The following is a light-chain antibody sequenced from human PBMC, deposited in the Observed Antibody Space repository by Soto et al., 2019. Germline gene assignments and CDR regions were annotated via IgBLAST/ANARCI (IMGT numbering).Light chain of an antibody. CDR3: SSYTSSSTLV. V-gene: IGLV2-14*01. Sequence: QSVLTQPASVSGSPGQSITVSCTGTSSDAGGYNYVSWYQQHPGKAPKLMIYGVTNRPSGVINRFSGSKSGNTASLTISGLQAEDEADYYCSSYTSSSTLVFGTGTKATVL. CDR2: GVT. J-gene: IGLJ1*01. CDR1: SSDAGGYNY.